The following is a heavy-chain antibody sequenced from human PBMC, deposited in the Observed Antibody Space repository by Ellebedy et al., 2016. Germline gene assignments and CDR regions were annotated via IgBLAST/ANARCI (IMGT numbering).Heavy chain of an antibody. CDR1: GLNFNTFF. J-gene: IGHJ4*02. CDR3: RQGHYADL. D-gene: IGHD4-17*01. V-gene: IGHV3-23*01. CDR2: ISAGSDTT. Sequence: GGSLRLXCTASGLNFNTFFMTWVRQAPGKGLEWFSTISAGSDTTRLADSVKGRFTISRDTSKNSVYLRMNNLRVEDTAFYYCRQGHYADLWGQGTLVTVSS.